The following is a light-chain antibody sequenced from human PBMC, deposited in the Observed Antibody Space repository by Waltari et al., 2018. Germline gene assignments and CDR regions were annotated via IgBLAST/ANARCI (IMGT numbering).Light chain of an antibody. J-gene: IGKJ4*01. CDR3: QQYDNLPST. CDR2: VAS. CDR1: QDISNC. V-gene: IGKV1-33*01. Sequence: DIQMTQSPSSLSASVGDRVTITCPASQDISNCLNWYQQKPGKAPKLLIYVASNLETGVPSRFSGSGAGTDFTFTISSLQPEDIATYYCQQYDNLPSTFGGGTKVEIK.